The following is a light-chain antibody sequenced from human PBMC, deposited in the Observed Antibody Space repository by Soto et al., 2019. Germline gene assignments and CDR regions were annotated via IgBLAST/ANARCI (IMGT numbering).Light chain of an antibody. V-gene: IGKV3-15*01. CDR1: QGVSRK. CDR2: GAS. J-gene: IGKJ4*01. CDR3: QEDDKWQIT. Sequence: TLSPATXYVPVGDRVPLSWRASQGVSRKSVWYKNKKGQDXRXXXPGASNGATGIQPRLRGSGSGNEFTINISSVQSEDCAIYYCQEDDKWQITFGGGTEVDI.